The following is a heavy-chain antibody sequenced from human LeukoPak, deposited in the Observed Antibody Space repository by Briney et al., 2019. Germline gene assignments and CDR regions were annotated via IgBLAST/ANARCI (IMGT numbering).Heavy chain of an antibody. Sequence: PSETLSLTCTVSGGSISSGGYYWSWFRQHPGKGLEWIGFICYSGKSYYKPSLKSRVTISVDTSKNQFSLRLNSVTAADTAVYYCARDNEWFGIDYWGQGTLVTVSS. CDR2: ICYSGKS. V-gene: IGHV4-31*03. D-gene: IGHD3-10*01. CDR3: ARDNEWFGIDY. J-gene: IGHJ4*02. CDR1: GGSISSGGYY.